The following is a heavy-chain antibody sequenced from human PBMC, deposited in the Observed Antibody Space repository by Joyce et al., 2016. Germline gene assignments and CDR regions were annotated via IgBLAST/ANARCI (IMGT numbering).Heavy chain of an antibody. V-gene: IGHV1-2*01. Sequence: QELLVQSGAEVKKPGASVTVSCKATGYTFTGQYVHWVRQAHGQGPEWIGLINPNVGHTKYAENLLGRVTSTTGTSTSTAYMELSRLTSDDTAVYYCARVRCYNHNCYVWFYVLWGRDTPVAVSS. J-gene: IGHJ2*01. D-gene: IGHD2/OR15-2a*01. CDR3: ARVRCYNHNCYVWFYVL. CDR2: INPNVGHT. CDR1: GYTFTGQY.